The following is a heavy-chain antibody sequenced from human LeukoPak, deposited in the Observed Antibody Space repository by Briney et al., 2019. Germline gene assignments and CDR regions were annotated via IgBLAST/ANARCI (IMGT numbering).Heavy chain of an antibody. Sequence: PSETLSLTCTVSGGSISSYYWSWIRQPPGKGLEWIGYIYYSGSTNYNPSLKSRVTISVDTSKNQFSLKLSSVTAADTAVYYCARLPRYYDSSGYYYYYFDYWGQGALVTVSS. CDR2: IYYSGST. J-gene: IGHJ4*02. CDR1: GGSISSYY. CDR3: ARLPRYYDSSGYYYYYFDY. D-gene: IGHD3-22*01. V-gene: IGHV4-59*08.